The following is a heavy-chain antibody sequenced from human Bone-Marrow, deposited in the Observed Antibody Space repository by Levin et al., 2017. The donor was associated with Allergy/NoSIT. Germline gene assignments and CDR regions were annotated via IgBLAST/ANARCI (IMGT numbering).Heavy chain of an antibody. V-gene: IGHV4-59*01. CDR2: IYHSGST. Sequence: PSETLSLTCTVSGGSISGNYWTWIRRPPGKGLEWIGYIYHSGSTNYNPSLKSRVAIIVDTSKNRFSLNVISVTAADTAVYYCARGVFWVMRDYYMDVWGKGTTVTVSS. J-gene: IGHJ6*03. CDR3: ARGVFWVMRDYYMDV. CDR1: GGSISGNY. D-gene: IGHD2-21*01.